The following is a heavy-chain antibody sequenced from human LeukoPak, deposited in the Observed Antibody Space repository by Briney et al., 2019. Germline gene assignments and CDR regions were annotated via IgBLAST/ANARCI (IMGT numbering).Heavy chain of an antibody. J-gene: IGHJ4*02. CDR3: AKGPTSGSYGILDY. CDR2: ISGSGDNT. CDR1: GFTFSIYA. D-gene: IGHD1-26*01. Sequence: GGSPSLSCAASGFTFSIYAMSWVRQTPGRELEWVAAISGSGDNTYYADSVKGRFTISRDNSKNTLYLQLSSLRADDTAVYYCAKGPTSGSYGILDYWGQGTLVTVSS. V-gene: IGHV3-23*01.